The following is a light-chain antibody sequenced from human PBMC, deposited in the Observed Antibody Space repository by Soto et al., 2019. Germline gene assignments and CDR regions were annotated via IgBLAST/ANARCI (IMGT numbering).Light chain of an antibody. J-gene: IGLJ1*01. CDR2: EVS. Sequence: QSALTQPPSVSGSPGQSVAISCTGTSSDVGSYNRVAWYQQSPGTAPKLMIYEVSNRPSGVPDRFSGSKSGNTASPTISGLQADFDGDSYCSSFKSSTTYVSGTGTNVNVL. CDR1: SSDVGSYNR. CDR3: SSFKSSTTYV. V-gene: IGLV2-18*02.